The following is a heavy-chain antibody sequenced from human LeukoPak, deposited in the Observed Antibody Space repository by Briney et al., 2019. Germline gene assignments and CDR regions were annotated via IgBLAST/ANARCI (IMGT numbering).Heavy chain of an antibody. CDR1: GGSFSGYY. CDR3: ATRYCSGGSCYSGWYFDL. Sequence: SETLSLTCAVYGGSFSGYYWSWIRQPPGKGLEWIGEINHSGSTYYNPSLKSRVTISVDTSKNQFSLKLSSVTAADTAVYYCATRYCSGGSCYSGWYFDLWGRGTLVTVSS. V-gene: IGHV4-34*01. D-gene: IGHD2-15*01. CDR2: INHSGST. J-gene: IGHJ2*01.